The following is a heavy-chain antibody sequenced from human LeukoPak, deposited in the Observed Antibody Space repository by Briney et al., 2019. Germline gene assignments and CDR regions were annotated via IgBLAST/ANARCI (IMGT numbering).Heavy chain of an antibody. V-gene: IGHV3-66*02. J-gene: IGHJ4*02. CDR2: IYSGGST. CDR3: AKDNTYYDFWSVYGPKNDY. CDR1: GFTVSSNY. D-gene: IGHD3-3*01. Sequence: TGGSLRLSCAASGFTVSSNYMSWVRQAPGKGLEWVSVIYSGGSTYYADSVKGRFTISRDNSKNTLYLQMSSLRAEDTAVYYCAKDNTYYDFWSVYGPKNDYWGQGTLVTVSS.